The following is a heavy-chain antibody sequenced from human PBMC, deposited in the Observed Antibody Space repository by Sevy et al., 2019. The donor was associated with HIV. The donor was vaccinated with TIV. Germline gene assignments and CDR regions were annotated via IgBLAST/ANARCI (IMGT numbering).Heavy chain of an antibody. CDR2: ISSSGSTI. CDR3: ARDDRGYSGYDRGNFDY. V-gene: IGHV3-48*03. Sequence: GGSLRLSCAASGFTFSSYEMNWVRQAPGKGLEWVSYISSSGSTIYYADSVKGRSTISRDNAKNSLYLQMNSLRAEDTAVYYCARDDRGYSGYDRGNFDYWGQGTLVTVSS. CDR1: GFTFSSYE. J-gene: IGHJ4*02. D-gene: IGHD5-12*01.